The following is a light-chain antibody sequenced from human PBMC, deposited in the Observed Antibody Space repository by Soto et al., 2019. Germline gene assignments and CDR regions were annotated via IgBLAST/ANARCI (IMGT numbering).Light chain of an antibody. Sequence: QLVLTQSPSASASLGASVKLTCTLSSGHSSYAIAWHQQQPEKGPRYLMKLNSDGSHSKGDGIPDRFSGSSSGAERYLTISSLQCGDGADYYCQTWGTAIYWVFGGGTKLTVL. CDR3: QTWGTAIYWV. J-gene: IGLJ3*02. CDR1: SGHSSYA. CDR2: LNSDGSH. V-gene: IGLV4-69*01.